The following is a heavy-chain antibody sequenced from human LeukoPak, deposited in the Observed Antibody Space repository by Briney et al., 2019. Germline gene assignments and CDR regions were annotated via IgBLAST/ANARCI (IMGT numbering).Heavy chain of an antibody. J-gene: IGHJ4*02. D-gene: IGHD5-18*01. CDR2: IIPIFGTA. V-gene: IGHV1-69*13. Sequence: SVKVSCKASGGTFSSYAISWVRQAPGQGLEWMGGIIPIFGTANYAQKFQGRVTITADESTSTAYMELSSLRSEDTAVYYCAIGGYSYGGEGFGYWGQGTLVTVSS. CDR1: GGTFSSYA. CDR3: AIGGYSYGGEGFGY.